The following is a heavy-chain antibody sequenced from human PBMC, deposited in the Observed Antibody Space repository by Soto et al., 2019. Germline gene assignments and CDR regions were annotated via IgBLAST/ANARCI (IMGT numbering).Heavy chain of an antibody. D-gene: IGHD3-9*01. CDR1: GGSFSGYY. Sequence: QVQLQQWGAGPLRTLETLSLTCGVSGGSFSGYYWAWIRQSPGKGLEWIGEINDRGSINYNPALKSRVRISVDTSKTHYSLNLRSVTAADTAVYYCARESHDILTGPPWVWYFDLWGRGTLVTVSS. CDR2: INDRGSI. V-gene: IGHV4-34*01. J-gene: IGHJ2*01. CDR3: ARESHDILTGPPWVWYFDL.